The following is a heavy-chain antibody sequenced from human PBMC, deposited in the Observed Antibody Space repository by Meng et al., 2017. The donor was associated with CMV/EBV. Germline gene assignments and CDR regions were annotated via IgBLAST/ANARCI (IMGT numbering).Heavy chain of an antibody. CDR1: GGSISSSSYY. Sequence: LSLTCTVSGGSISSSSYYWGWIRQAPGKGLEWVSYISSSGSTIYYADSVKGRFTISRDNAKNSLYLQMNSLRAEDTAVYYCARGLGCSSTSCYPSVDAFDIWGQGTMVTVSS. J-gene: IGHJ3*02. CDR3: ARGLGCSSTSCYPSVDAFDI. CDR2: ISSSGSTI. V-gene: IGHV3-11*01. D-gene: IGHD2-2*01.